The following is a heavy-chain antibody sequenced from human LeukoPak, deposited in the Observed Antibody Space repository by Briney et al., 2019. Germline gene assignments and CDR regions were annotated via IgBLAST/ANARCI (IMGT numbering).Heavy chain of an antibody. V-gene: IGHV3-30-3*01. CDR2: MSYDGSNK. CDR1: GFTFSSYA. CDR3: ARMTTVTTLDY. D-gene: IGHD4-17*01. Sequence: GGSLRLSCAASGFTFSSYAMHWVRQAPGKGLEWVAVMSYDGSNKYYADSVKGRFTISRDNSKNTLYLQTNSLRAEDTAVYYCARMTTVTTLDYWGQGTLVTVSS. J-gene: IGHJ4*02.